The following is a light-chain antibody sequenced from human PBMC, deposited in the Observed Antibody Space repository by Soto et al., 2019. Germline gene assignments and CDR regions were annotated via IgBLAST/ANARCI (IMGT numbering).Light chain of an antibody. CDR1: SSDVGGYNS. CDR2: DVS. V-gene: IGLV2-14*01. J-gene: IGLJ1*01. CDR3: SSYTSSSTPYV. Sequence: QSALTRPASVSGSPGQSITIPCTGTSSDVGGYNSVSWYQQHPGKAPKLMIYDVSNRPSGVSYRFSGSKSGNTASLTISGLQAEDEADYYCSSYTSSSTPYVFGTGTKLTVL.